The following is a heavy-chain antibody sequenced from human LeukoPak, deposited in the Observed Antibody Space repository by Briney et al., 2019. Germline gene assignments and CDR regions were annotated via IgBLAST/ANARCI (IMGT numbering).Heavy chain of an antibody. J-gene: IGHJ4*02. CDR3: ASGGTAMVTDY. CDR1: GGSISSYY. CDR2: IYYSGST. V-gene: IGHV4-59*01. Sequence: SETLSLTCTVSGGSISSYYWSWIRQPPGKGLEWIGYIYYSGSTNYKPSLKSRVTLSVDTSKNQFSLKLSSVTAADTAVYYCASGGTAMVTDYWGQGTLVTVSS. D-gene: IGHD5-18*01.